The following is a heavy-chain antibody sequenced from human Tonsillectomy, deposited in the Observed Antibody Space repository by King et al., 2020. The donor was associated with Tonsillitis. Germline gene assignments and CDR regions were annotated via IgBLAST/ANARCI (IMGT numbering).Heavy chain of an antibody. Sequence: QLVQSGAEVKKPGASVKVSCKTSGYTFTTYGISWVRQAPGQGLQWMGWISAYNGNTNYAQKLQGRVTMTTDTSTSTAYMELRSLRSDDTAVYYCARAGSGTFLPHYYGMDVWGQGTTVTVSS. CDR3: ARAGSGTFLPHYYGMDV. J-gene: IGHJ6*01. CDR1: GYTFTTYG. CDR2: ISAYNGNT. D-gene: IGHD3-10*01. V-gene: IGHV1-18*01.